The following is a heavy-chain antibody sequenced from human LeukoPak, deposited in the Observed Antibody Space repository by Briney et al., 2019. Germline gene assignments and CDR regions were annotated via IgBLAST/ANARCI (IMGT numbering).Heavy chain of an antibody. Sequence: PSEILFLTCTVSGATITSYYRSLIRQPAGKGLEWAVRVYTSGSTNYRRALKSRVTMSVGTCKNRFSLKLSSVTAADTAVYYCARSSWELPGLNYFDYWGQGTLVTVSS. CDR3: ARSSWELPGLNYFDY. CDR1: GATITSYY. J-gene: IGHJ4*02. V-gene: IGHV4-4*07. D-gene: IGHD1-26*01. CDR2: VYTSGST.